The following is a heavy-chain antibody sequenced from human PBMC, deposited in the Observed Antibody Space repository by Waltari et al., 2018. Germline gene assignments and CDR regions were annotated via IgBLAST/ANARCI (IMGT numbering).Heavy chain of an antibody. CDR2: FDPEDGET. CDR3: ATGLQALIVATNYFDY. D-gene: IGHD5-12*01. Sequence: QVQLVQSGAEVKKPGASVKVSCKVSGYTLTELSMHWVRQAPGKGLEWMGGFDPEDGETIYAQKFQGRVTMTEDTSTDTAYMELSSLRSKDTAVYYCATGLQALIVATNYFDYWGQGTLVTVSS. V-gene: IGHV1-24*01. J-gene: IGHJ4*02. CDR1: GYTLTELS.